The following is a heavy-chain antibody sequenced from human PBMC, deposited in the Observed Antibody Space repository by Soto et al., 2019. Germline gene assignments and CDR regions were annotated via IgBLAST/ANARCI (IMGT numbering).Heavy chain of an antibody. D-gene: IGHD3-3*01. J-gene: IGHJ4*02. CDR1: GYNFAGYW. CDR3: ERGGVSTSTFDY. CDR2: IYPSDSDT. V-gene: IGHV5-51*01. Sequence: GESLKISCKGSGYNFAGYWNAWVRQMPGKGLELMGIIYPSDSDTRYRPSFQGQVTISADKSISSAYLQWRSLRASDTAMYYCERGGVSTSTFDYWGQGNPVTVSS.